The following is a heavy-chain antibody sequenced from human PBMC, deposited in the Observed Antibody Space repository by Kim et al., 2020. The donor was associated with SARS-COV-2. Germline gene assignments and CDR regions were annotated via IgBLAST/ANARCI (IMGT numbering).Heavy chain of an antibody. Sequence: SMEGRFSISRDDSQNSLYLQMNSLTTDDTAVYYCVRSVRVAAVGCYNGLDVWGQGTTVTVSS. D-gene: IGHD6-13*01. V-gene: IGHV3-72*01. CDR3: VRSVRVAAVGCYNGLDV. J-gene: IGHJ6*02.